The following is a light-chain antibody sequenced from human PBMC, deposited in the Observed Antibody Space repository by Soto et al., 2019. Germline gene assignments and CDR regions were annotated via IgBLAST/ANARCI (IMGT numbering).Light chain of an antibody. CDR2: GAS. CDR1: QSVSSN. Sequence: EIVMTQSPATLSVSPGERATLSCRASQSVSSNLAWYQQKPGQAPRLLIYGASTRATGVPARFSGRGSGTEFTLTIDSLQSEDFAVYYCQQSSDWPPITFGQGTRLESK. V-gene: IGKV3-15*01. CDR3: QQSSDWPPIT. J-gene: IGKJ5*01.